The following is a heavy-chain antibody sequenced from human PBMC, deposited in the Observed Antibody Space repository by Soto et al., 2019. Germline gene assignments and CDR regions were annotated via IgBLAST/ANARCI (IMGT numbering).Heavy chain of an antibody. CDR2: VYYTGST. V-gene: IGHV4-30-4*01. Sequence: SETLSLTCTVSGASIRSTDYYWRWIRQAPGKGLEWIGYVYYTGSTYYNPSLMSRLTISVDTSKNQFSLKLTSVTAAETAVYYCVRTAREGAVAPHWFDRWGQGTQVTVSS. CDR1: GASIRSTDYY. J-gene: IGHJ5*02. CDR3: VRTAREGAVAPHWFDR. D-gene: IGHD2-21*02.